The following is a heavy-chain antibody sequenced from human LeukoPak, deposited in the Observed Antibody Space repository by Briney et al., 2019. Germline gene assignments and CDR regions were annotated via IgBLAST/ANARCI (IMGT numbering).Heavy chain of an antibody. CDR1: GGSISSYY. CDR2: IYYSGST. Sequence: PSETLSLTCTVSGGSISSYYWSWIRQPPGKGLEWIGYIYYSGSTNYNPSLKSRVTMSTDTSKNQFSLRLNSVTAADTAMYYCATTENSSGWFAYWGQGTLVTVSS. CDR3: ATTENSSGWFAY. D-gene: IGHD6-19*01. V-gene: IGHV4-59*08. J-gene: IGHJ4*02.